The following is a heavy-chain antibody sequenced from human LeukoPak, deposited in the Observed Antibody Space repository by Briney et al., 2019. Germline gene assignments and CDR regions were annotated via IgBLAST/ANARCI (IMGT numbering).Heavy chain of an antibody. J-gene: IGHJ6*02. CDR1: GGSFSGYY. Sequence: SETLSLTCAVYGGSFSGYYWSWIRQPPGKGLEWIGEINHSGSTNYNPSLKSRVTISVDTSKNQFSLKLSSVTAADTAVYYCARLQCTSCYEFDYYYGMDVWGQGTMVTVSS. CDR2: INHSGST. D-gene: IGHD2-2*01. V-gene: IGHV4-34*01. CDR3: ARLQCTSCYEFDYYYGMDV.